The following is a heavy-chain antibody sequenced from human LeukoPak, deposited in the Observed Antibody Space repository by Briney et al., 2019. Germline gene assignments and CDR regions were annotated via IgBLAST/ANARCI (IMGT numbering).Heavy chain of an antibody. V-gene: IGHV3-30*04. CDR1: GFTFSNYA. CDR3: ARDPNYYGSGSYYIDY. CDR2: ISYDGSNK. Sequence: GGSLRLSCAASGFTFSNYAMHWVRQAPGKGLEWVAVISYDGSNKYYADSVKGRFTISRDNSKNTLYLQMNSLRAEDTAVYYCARDPNYYGSGSYYIDYWGQGTLVTVSS. J-gene: IGHJ4*02. D-gene: IGHD3-10*01.